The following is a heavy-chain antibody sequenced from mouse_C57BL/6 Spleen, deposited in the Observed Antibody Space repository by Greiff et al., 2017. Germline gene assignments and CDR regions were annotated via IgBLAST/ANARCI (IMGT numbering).Heavy chain of an antibody. CDR1: GFNIKDYY. J-gene: IGHJ3*01. CDR2: IDPEDGET. D-gene: IGHD1-1*01. Sequence: VQLQQSGAELVKPGASVKLSCTASGFNIKDYYMHWVKQRTEQGLEWIGRIDPEDGETKYAPKFQGKATITADTSSKTAYLQLSSLTTEDTAVYYCSRDYYGSSTWFAYWGQGTLVTVSA. V-gene: IGHV14-2*01. CDR3: SRDYYGSSTWFAY.